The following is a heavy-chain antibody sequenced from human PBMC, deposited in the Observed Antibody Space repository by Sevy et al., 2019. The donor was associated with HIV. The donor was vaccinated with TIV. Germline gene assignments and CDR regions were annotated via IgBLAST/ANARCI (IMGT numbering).Heavy chain of an antibody. CDR3: ARDRYGSGSYLVY. CDR1: GFTVSSNY. Sequence: GGSLRLSCAASGFTVSSNYMSWVRQAPGKGLEWVSVIYSGGSTYYADSVKGRFTISRDNSKNTLYLQMNSLRAEDTAVYYCARDRYGSGSYLVYWGQGTLVTVSS. J-gene: IGHJ4*02. D-gene: IGHD3-10*01. V-gene: IGHV3-53*01. CDR2: IYSGGST.